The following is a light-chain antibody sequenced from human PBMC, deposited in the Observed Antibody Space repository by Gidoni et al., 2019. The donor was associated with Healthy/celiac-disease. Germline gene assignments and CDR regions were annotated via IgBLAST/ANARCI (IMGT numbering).Light chain of an antibody. J-gene: IGKJ1*01. CDR2: GAS. Sequence: SQSVSSNLAWYQQKPGQAPRLLIYGASTRATGIPARFSGSGSGTEFTLTISSLQSEDFAVYYCQQYNNWPPWTFGQGTKVEIK. CDR3: QQYNNWPPWT. V-gene: IGKV3-15*01. CDR1: QSVSSN.